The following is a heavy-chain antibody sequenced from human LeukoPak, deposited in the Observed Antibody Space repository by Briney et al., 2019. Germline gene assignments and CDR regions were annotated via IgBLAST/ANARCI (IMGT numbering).Heavy chain of an antibody. CDR1: GFTFSSYG. Sequence: GGSLRLSCAASGFTFSSYGMHWVRQAPGKGLEWVAFIRYDGSNKYYADSVKGRFTISRDNSKNTLYLQMNSLRAEDTAVYYCAKADYYGSGSYWFDYWGQGTLVTVSS. CDR3: AKADYYGSGSYWFDY. J-gene: IGHJ4*02. D-gene: IGHD3-10*01. V-gene: IGHV3-30*02. CDR2: IRYDGSNK.